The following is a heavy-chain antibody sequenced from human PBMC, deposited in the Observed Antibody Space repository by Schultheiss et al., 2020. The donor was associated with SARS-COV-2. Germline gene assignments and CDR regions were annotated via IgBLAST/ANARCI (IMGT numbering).Heavy chain of an antibody. CDR1: GFTFSSYA. CDR3: ARDGTEWLTIYYYGMDV. J-gene: IGHJ6*02. V-gene: IGHV3-21*01. D-gene: IGHD3-3*01. CDR2: ISGSTGNI. Sequence: GGSLRLSCAASGFTFSSYAMTWVRQAPGKGLEWVSTISGSTGNIYYADSVKGRFTISRDNAKNSLYLQMNSLRAEDTAVYYCARDGTEWLTIYYYGMDVWGQGTTVTVSS.